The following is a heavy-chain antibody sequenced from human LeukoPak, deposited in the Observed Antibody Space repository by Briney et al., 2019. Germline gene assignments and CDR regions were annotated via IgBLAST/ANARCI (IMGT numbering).Heavy chain of an antibody. CDR3: ARGGGGSLYYYYYYMDV. J-gene: IGHJ6*03. D-gene: IGHD2-15*01. Sequence: GGSLRLSCAASGFTVSSNYMSWVRQAPGKGLEWVSVIYSGGSTYYADSVKGRFTISRDNAKNSLYLQMNSLRAEDTAVYYCARGGGGSLYYYYYYMDVWGKGTTVTVSS. CDR1: GFTVSSNY. V-gene: IGHV3-53*01. CDR2: IYSGGST.